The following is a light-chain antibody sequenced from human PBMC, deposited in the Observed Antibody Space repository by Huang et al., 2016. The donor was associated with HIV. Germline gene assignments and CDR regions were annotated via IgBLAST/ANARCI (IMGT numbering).Light chain of an antibody. CDR2: GSS. Sequence: EILMTQSPATLSVSPGKRVTLSCRANRSVSTNLAWYQQRPGQAPRLLIYGSSTRAPCIPARFSGSGSGTDFSLTISSLHSEDFAVYYCHQYNNWLLSFGGGTRVDI. CDR3: HQYNNWLLS. V-gene: IGKV3-15*01. J-gene: IGKJ4*01. CDR1: RSVSTN.